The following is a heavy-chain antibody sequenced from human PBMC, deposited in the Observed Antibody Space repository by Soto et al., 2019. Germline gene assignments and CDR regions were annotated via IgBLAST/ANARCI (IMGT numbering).Heavy chain of an antibody. J-gene: IGHJ4*02. CDR2: IYHSGYT. V-gene: IGHV4-59*01. Sequence: PSETLSLTCTVSGGSINSYYWSWIRQPPGKGLEWIGYIYHSGYTNYNPSLKSRVTISVDTSKNQFSLKVSSVTAADTAMYYCARLNYYDSTGTIDYWGQGTLVTV. D-gene: IGHD3-22*01. CDR3: ARLNYYDSTGTIDY. CDR1: GGSINSYY.